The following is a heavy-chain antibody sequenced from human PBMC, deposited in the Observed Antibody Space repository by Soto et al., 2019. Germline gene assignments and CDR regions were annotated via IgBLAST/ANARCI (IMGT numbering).Heavy chain of an antibody. Sequence: GGSLRLSCAASGFTFSDYYMSWIRQAPGKGLEWVSYISSSGSTIYYADSVKGRFTISRDNAKNSLYLQMNSLRAEDAAVYYCARSHLYYDSSGYPDYWGQGTLVTVSS. D-gene: IGHD3-22*01. CDR2: ISSSGSTI. J-gene: IGHJ4*02. CDR1: GFTFSDYY. CDR3: ARSHLYYDSSGYPDY. V-gene: IGHV3-11*01.